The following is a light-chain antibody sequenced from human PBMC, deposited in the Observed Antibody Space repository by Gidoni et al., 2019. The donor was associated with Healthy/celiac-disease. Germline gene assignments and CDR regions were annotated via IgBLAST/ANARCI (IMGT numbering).Light chain of an antibody. CDR1: QSVSSSY. V-gene: IGKV3-20*01. J-gene: IGKJ2*01. CDR3: QQYGSSAYT. CDR2: GAS. Sequence: VLTQSPGTLSLSPGERATLSCRASQSVSSSYLAWYQQKPGQAPRLLIDGASSRATGIPDRFSGSGSGTDFTLTISRLEPEDFAVYYCQQYGSSAYTFGQXTKLEIK.